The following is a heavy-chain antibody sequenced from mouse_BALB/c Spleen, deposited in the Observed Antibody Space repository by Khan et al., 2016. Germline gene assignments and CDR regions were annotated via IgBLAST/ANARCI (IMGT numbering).Heavy chain of an antibody. CDR1: GFDFSRYW. CDR3: ARLYYYGSVDY. J-gene: IGHJ2*01. CDR2: INPDSSTI. V-gene: IGHV4-1*02. D-gene: IGHD1-1*01. Sequence: EVQLQESGGGLVQPGGSLKLSCAASGFDFSRYWMNWVRQAPGKGLEWIGEINPDSSTINYTPSLKDKFIISRDNAKNTLYLQMRKVRSEDTALXYCARLYYYGSVDYWGQGTTLTVSS.